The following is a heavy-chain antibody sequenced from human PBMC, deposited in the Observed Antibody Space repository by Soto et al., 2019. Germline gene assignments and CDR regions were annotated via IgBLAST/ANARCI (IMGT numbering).Heavy chain of an antibody. V-gene: IGHV5-51*01. Sequence: GESLKISCKGSGYSFTSYWIGWVRQMPGKGLEWMGIIYPGDSDTRYSPSFQGQVTISADKSNSTAYLQWSSLKASDTAMYYCARTSAAGKYYYGMDVWGQGTTVTVSS. CDR3: ARTSAAGKYYYGMDV. CDR2: IYPGDSDT. D-gene: IGHD6-13*01. J-gene: IGHJ6*02. CDR1: GYSFTSYW.